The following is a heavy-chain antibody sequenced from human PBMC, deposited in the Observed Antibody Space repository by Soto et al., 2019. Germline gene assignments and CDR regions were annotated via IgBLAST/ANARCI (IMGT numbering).Heavy chain of an antibody. Sequence: KPSETLSLTCAVSGGSISSSNWWSWVRQPPGKGLEWIGEIFPTGSTKYTPSLRSRVAVSLDKSKNQFSLRLNSVTAADTAVYYCAKEGDCYGGSCPLDYWGQGILVTVSS. J-gene: IGHJ4*02. CDR2: IFPTGST. CDR1: GGSISSSNW. D-gene: IGHD2-15*01. CDR3: AKEGDCYGGSCPLDY. V-gene: IGHV4-4*02.